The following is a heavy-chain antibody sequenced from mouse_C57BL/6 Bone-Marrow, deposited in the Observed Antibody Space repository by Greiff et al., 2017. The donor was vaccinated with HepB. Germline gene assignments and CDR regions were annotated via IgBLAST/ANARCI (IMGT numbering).Heavy chain of an antibody. CDR2: FYPGSGSI. V-gene: IGHV1-62-2*01. CDR1: GYTFTEYT. CDR3: ARHEEGAYGNYDYFDY. J-gene: IGHJ2*01. D-gene: IGHD2-1*01. Sequence: VQLQLSGAELVKPGASVKLSCKASGYTFTEYTIHWVKQRSGQGLEWIGWFYPGSGSIKYNEKFKDKATLTADKSSSTVYMELSRLTSEDSAVYFCARHEEGAYGNYDYFDYWGQGTTLTVSS.